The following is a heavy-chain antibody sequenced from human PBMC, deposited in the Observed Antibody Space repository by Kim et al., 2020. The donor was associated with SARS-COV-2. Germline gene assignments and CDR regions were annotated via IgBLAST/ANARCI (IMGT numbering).Heavy chain of an antibody. D-gene: IGHD3-9*01. CDR1: GYTFTSYA. J-gene: IGHJ6*02. Sequence: ASVKVSCKASGYTFTSYAMNWVRQAPGQGLEWMGWINTNTGNPTYAQGFTGRFVFSLDTSVSTAYLQISSLKAEDTAVYYCARAGEALRYFDWLPYYYYYYGMDVWGQGTTVTVSS. V-gene: IGHV7-4-1*02. CDR2: INTNTGNP. CDR3: ARAGEALRYFDWLPYYYYYYGMDV.